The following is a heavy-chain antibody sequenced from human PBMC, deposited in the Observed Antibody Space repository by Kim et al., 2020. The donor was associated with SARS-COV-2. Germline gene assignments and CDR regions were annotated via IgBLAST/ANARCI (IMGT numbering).Heavy chain of an antibody. CDR1: GDSVSSNSAA. Sequence: SQTLSLTCAISGDSVSSNSAAWNWIRQSPSRGLEWLGRTYYRSKWYNDYAVSVKSRITINPDTSKNQFSLQLNSVTPEDTAVYYCAREEGRLGRLLWFGELSLDGFDPWGQGTLVTVSS. J-gene: IGHJ5*02. D-gene: IGHD3-10*01. CDR3: AREEGRLGRLLWFGELSLDGFDP. CDR2: TYYRSKWYN. V-gene: IGHV6-1*01.